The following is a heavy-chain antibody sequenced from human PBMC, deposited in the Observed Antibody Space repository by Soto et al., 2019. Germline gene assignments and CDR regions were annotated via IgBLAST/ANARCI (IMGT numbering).Heavy chain of an antibody. CDR1: GYSFSDYF. D-gene: IGHD1-26*01. J-gene: IGHJ6*02. V-gene: IGHV1-2*02. CDR3: ARIKWGLNYYNGMDV. CDR2: INPKTAAT. Sequence: QVQLVQSGAEVKKSGASVKVSCKPSGYSFSDYFIQWVRQAPGQGLEWVAWINPKTAATNYAKKFQGRVSLTGDTSSTTAYMELTRLRSDDTAVYYCARIKWGLNYYNGMDVWGQGTTVIVSS.